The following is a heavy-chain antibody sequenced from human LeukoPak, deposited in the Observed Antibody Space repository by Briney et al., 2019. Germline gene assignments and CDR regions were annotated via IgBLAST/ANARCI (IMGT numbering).Heavy chain of an antibody. Sequence: SETLSLTCAVYSGSFSGYYWSWIRQPPGKGLEWIGEINHSGSTNYNPSLKSRVTISVDTSKNQFSLKLSSVTAADTAVYYCARVFFAWFEGLNWFDPWGQGTLVTVSS. J-gene: IGHJ5*02. V-gene: IGHV4-34*01. CDR1: SGSFSGYY. CDR2: INHSGST. D-gene: IGHD3-3*01. CDR3: ARVFFAWFEGLNWFDP.